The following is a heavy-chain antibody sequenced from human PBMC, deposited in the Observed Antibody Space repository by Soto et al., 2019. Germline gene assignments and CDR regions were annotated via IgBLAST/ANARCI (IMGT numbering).Heavy chain of an antibody. CDR1: GFSLNTYGVG. Sequence: QITLKESGPTLVKPTQTLTLTCTVSGFSLNTYGVGVGWIRQPPGKALEWLALIYWDDDKRYSPSLKSRLTITQDTSKNQVVLTMTNMDPVDTVTYYCARALGSWGAYYFDYWGQGTLVTVSS. J-gene: IGHJ4*02. CDR3: ARALGSWGAYYFDY. V-gene: IGHV2-5*02. D-gene: IGHD3-16*01. CDR2: IYWDDDK.